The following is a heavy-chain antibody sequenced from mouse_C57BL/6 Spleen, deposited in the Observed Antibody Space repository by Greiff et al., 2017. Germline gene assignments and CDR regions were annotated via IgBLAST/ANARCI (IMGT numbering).Heavy chain of an antibody. CDR2: ISSGSSTI. Sequence: EVHLVESGGGLVKPGGSLKLSCAASGFTFSDYGMHWVRQAPEKGLEWVAYISSGSSTIYYADTVKGRFTISRDNAKNTLFLQMTSLRSEDTAMYYCAKLYYGSSYDYFDYWGQGTTRTGSS. CDR1: GFTFSDYG. V-gene: IGHV5-17*01. J-gene: IGHJ2*01. D-gene: IGHD1-1*01. CDR3: AKLYYGSSYDYFDY.